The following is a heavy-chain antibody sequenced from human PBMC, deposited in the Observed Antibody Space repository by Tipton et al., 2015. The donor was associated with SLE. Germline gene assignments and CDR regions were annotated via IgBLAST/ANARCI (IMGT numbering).Heavy chain of an antibody. CDR3: AREDDYYWYIDV. V-gene: IGHV4-39*07. CDR1: DGSISSSSYY. CDR2: IYYSGSS. Sequence: TLSLTCTVSDGSISSSSYYWGWIRQPPGKGLEWIGRIYYSGSSYYNPSLKSRLKISIDTSRNRFSLKLTSVTAADTAVYYCAREDDYYWYIDVWGTGTTVIVSS. D-gene: IGHD3-3*01. J-gene: IGHJ6*03.